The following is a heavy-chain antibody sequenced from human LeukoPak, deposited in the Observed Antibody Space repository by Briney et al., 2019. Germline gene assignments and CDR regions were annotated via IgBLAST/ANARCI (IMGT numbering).Heavy chain of an antibody. CDR2: IYYNGVT. D-gene: IGHD3-16*01. CDR1: GGSINNYY. CDR3: ARLHALRAEELDP. V-gene: IGHV4-59*01. Sequence: KPSETLSLTCTVSGGSINNYYWSWIRQPPGRGLEWLGYIYYNGVTNYNPSLKSRLTISVDTSKNQFSLKLTSVTAADTAVYYCARLHALRAEELDPWGQGTLVTVSS. J-gene: IGHJ5*02.